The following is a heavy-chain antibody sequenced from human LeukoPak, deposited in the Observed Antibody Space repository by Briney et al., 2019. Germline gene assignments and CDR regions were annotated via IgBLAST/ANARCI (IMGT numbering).Heavy chain of an antibody. CDR3: ARDLPYDILTGSLL. J-gene: IGHJ3*01. CDR1: GYSFGSGYF. Sequence: SEPLSLTCAVSGYSFGSGYFWGSIRQTPGKGLEWIGSIPHSGGTYYNPSLKSRVTISIDTSKNQFSLKLSSVTAADTAVYYCARDLPYDILTGSLLWGQGTMVTVSS. V-gene: IGHV4-38-2*02. CDR2: IPHSGGT. D-gene: IGHD3-9*01.